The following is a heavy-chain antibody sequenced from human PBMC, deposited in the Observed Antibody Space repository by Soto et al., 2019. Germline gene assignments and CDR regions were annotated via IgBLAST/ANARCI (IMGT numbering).Heavy chain of an antibody. V-gene: IGHV4-38-2*01. J-gene: IGHJ4*02. D-gene: IGHD3-3*01. Sequence: SEALSLTCAVSGYSISSGYYWGWIRQPPGKGLEWIGSIYHSGSTYYNPSLKSRVTISVDTSKNQFSLKLSSVTAADTAVYYCARVDFWSGPNKYYFDYWGQGTLVTVSS. CDR2: IYHSGST. CDR3: ARVDFWSGPNKYYFDY. CDR1: GYSISSGYY.